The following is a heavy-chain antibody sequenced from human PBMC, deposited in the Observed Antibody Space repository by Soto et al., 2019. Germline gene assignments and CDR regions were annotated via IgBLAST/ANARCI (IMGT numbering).Heavy chain of an antibody. CDR3: ARDSGFYWYFDL. CDR2: INAGNSKT. J-gene: IGHJ2*01. Sequence: QVQLVQSGAEVKKPGASVKVSCRASGYTFTSYAIHWVRQAPGQRLEWMGWINAGNSKTKYSQNFQDRVTITRDTSASTAYMELSSLRSEDTAVYYCARDSGFYWYFDLWGRGTLVTVSS. D-gene: IGHD6-19*01. V-gene: IGHV1-3*01. CDR1: GYTFTSYA.